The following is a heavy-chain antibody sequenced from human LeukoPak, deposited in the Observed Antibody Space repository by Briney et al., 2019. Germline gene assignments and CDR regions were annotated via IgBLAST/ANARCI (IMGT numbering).Heavy chain of an antibody. Sequence: SETLSLTCTVSGGSISSGSYYWSWIRQPAGKGLEWIGRIYTSGSTNYNPSLKSRVTISVDTSKNQFSLKLSSVTAADTAVYYCARAKPDYDILTGYYKDYYYYMDVWGKGTTVTISS. J-gene: IGHJ6*03. CDR1: GGSISSGSYY. V-gene: IGHV4-61*02. CDR3: ARAKPDYDILTGYYKDYYYYMDV. CDR2: IYTSGST. D-gene: IGHD3-9*01.